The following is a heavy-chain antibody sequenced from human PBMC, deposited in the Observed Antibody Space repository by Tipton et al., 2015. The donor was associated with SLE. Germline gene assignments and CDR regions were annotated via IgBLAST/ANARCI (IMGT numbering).Heavy chain of an antibody. V-gene: IGHV3-21*01. Sequence: SLRLSCAASGFTFGTYSMNWVRQAPGKGLEWVSSISSSRSYIYYADSVKGRFTISRDNSKNTLYLQMNSLRAEDTAVYYCARMDTAMVHYYYYYGMDVWGQGTTVTVSS. CDR3: ARMDTAMVHYYYYYGMDV. CDR1: GFTFGTYS. CDR2: ISSSRSYI. D-gene: IGHD5-18*01. J-gene: IGHJ6*02.